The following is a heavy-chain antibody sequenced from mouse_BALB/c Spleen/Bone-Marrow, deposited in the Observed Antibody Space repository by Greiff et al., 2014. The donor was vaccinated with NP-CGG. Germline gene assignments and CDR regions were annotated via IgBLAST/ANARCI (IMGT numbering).Heavy chain of an antibody. J-gene: IGHJ1*01. CDR2: IRNKANGYTT. Sequence: EVQLQQSGGGLVQPGGSLRLSCATSGFTFTDYYMSWVRQPPGKALEWLGFIRNKANGYTTEYSASVKGRFTISRDNSQSILYLQMNTLRAEDRATYYCARDKNYVSYWYFDVWGAGTTVTVSS. D-gene: IGHD1-1*02. V-gene: IGHV7-3*02. CDR1: GFTFTDYY. CDR3: ARDKNYVSYWYFDV.